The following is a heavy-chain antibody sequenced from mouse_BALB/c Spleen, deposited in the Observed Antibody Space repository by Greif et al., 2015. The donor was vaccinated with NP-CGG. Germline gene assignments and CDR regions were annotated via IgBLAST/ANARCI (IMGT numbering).Heavy chain of an antibody. CDR1: GFTFSDYG. D-gene: IGHD2-4*01. CDR2: ISNLAYSI. Sequence: EVQRVESGGGLVQPGGSRKLSCAASGFTFSDYGMAWVRQAPGRGPEWVAFISNLAYSIYYADTVTGRFTISRENAKNTLYLEMSSLRSEDTAMYYCARGQGTMITTFFAYWGQGTLVTVSA. CDR3: ARGQGTMITTFFAY. V-gene: IGHV5-15*02. J-gene: IGHJ3*01.